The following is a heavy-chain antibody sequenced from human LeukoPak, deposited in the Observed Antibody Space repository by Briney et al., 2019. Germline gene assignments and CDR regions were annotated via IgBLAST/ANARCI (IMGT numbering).Heavy chain of an antibody. Sequence: ASVKVPCKASGYTFTGYYMHWVRQAPGQGLEWMGRINPNSGGTNYAQKFQGRATMTRDTSISTAYMELSRLRSDDTAVYYCARDIRYSGSYPSGDYWGQGTLVTVSS. CDR2: INPNSGGT. J-gene: IGHJ4*02. CDR3: ARDIRYSGSYPSGDY. CDR1: GYTFTGYY. V-gene: IGHV1-2*06. D-gene: IGHD1-26*01.